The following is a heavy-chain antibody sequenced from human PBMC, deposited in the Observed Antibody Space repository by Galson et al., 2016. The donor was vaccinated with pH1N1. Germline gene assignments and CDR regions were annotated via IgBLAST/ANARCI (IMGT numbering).Heavy chain of an antibody. J-gene: IGHJ4*02. CDR3: VRDHLWAFDY. Sequence: SLRLSCAASGFTFSNSWIHWVRQAPGEGLVWVSRINPDGSWTNYADSVRGRFTISRDDAKNSLYLQMSSLRAEDTALYYCVRDHLWAFDYWGQGVQVTVSS. V-gene: IGHV3-74*01. CDR1: GFTFSNSW. CDR2: INPDGSWT. D-gene: IGHD1-26*01.